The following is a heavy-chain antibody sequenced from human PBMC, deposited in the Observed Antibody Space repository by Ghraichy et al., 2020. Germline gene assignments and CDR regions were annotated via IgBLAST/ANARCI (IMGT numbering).Heavy chain of an antibody. CDR3: ARGQIWPSYYYDISGYSNLYYYYGMDV. J-gene: IGHJ6*02. CDR1: GGSFSGYY. CDR2: INHSGST. V-gene: IGHV4-34*01. D-gene: IGHD3-22*01. Sequence: SETLSLTCAVYGGSFSGYYWSWIRQPPGKGLEWIGEINHSGSTNYNPSLKSRVTISVDTSKNQFSLKLSSVTAADTAVYYCARGQIWPSYYYDISGYSNLYYYYGMDVWGQGTTVTVSS.